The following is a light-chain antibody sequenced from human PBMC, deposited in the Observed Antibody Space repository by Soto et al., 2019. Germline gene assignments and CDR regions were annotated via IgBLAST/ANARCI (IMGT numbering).Light chain of an antibody. CDR2: GAS. Sequence: EIVMTQSPATLSVSPGERATLSCRASQSVSSNLAWYQQKPGQAPRLLIYGASTRATGVPARFSGSRSGTEFTLTINSLQSEDFAAYYCQRYNNWPLTFGGGTKV. CDR1: QSVSSN. CDR3: QRYNNWPLT. V-gene: IGKV3-15*01. J-gene: IGKJ4*01.